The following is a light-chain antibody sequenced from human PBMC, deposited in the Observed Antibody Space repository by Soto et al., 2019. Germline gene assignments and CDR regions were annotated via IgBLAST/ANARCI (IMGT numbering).Light chain of an antibody. CDR3: SSYTSSSHYV. CDR1: SRDVGGYNY. V-gene: IGLV2-14*03. CDR2: YVS. J-gene: IGLJ1*01. Sequence: QSVLAQPASLSGSPRKSVPISCTGNSRDVGGYNYVSWYQQHPGKAPKLMIYYVSNRPSGVSSRFSGSKSGDTASLTISGLQADDEADYYCSSYTSSSHYVFGTGTKVTVL.